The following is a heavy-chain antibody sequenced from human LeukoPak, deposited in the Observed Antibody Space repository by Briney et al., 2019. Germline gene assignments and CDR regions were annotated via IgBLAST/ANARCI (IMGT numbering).Heavy chain of an antibody. V-gene: IGHV3-74*01. Sequence: GGSLRLSCAVSGFTFNTYWMHWVRQAPGKGPVWVARINSDGSNSIYADSVRGRFSVSRDNAKNILYLQMNSLRAEDTAVYYCVKGRISEDGLDFWGQGTLVTVSS. CDR2: INSDGSNS. CDR3: VKGRISEDGLDF. D-gene: IGHD6-13*01. CDR1: GFTFNTYW. J-gene: IGHJ4*02.